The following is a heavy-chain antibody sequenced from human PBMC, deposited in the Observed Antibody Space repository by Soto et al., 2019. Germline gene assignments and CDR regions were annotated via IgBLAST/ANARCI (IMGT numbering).Heavy chain of an antibody. CDR1: GYSFTSFW. V-gene: IGHV5-10-1*01. Sequence: GESLKISCKGSGYSFTSFWISWLRQMPGKGLEWMGRIDPSDSYTNYSPSFQGHVTISADKSIRTAYLQWSSLKASDTAMYYCARAEPRYNWNWFDPWGQGTLVTVSS. CDR3: ARAEPRYNWNWFDP. J-gene: IGHJ5*02. CDR2: IDPSDSYT. D-gene: IGHD1-1*01.